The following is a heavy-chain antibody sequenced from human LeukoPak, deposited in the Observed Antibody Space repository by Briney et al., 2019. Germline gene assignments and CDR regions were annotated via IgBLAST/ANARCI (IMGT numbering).Heavy chain of an antibody. J-gene: IGHJ4*02. CDR2: VYSSGVG. V-gene: IGHV4-4*07. Sequence: PSETLSLTCTVSGGSITGYYWNWIRQPTGQGLEWLGRVYSSGVGNYNPSLTSRVTMSVDTSKNQFSLKLTSLTAADTAVYYCAREEFLHEIDSSGYFVYWGQGTLVTVSS. D-gene: IGHD3-22*01. CDR3: AREEFLHEIDSSGYFVY. CDR1: GGSITGYY.